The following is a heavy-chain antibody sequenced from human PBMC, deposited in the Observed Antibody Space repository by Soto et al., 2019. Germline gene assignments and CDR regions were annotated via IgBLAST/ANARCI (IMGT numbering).Heavy chain of an antibody. CDR3: ARKLELRGSYFYYYDIEV. D-gene: IGHD1-7*01. CDR1: GYTFTDYY. V-gene: IGHV1-2*02. CDR2: INPNSGGT. Sequence: ASVNVSCKASGYTFTDYYMHWVRQAPGQGLEWMGWINPNSGGTNYAQKFQGRVTMTRDTSISTAYMELSRLRSDDTAVYYCARKLELRGSYFYYYDIEVLGHCTPVHVS. J-gene: IGHJ6*02.